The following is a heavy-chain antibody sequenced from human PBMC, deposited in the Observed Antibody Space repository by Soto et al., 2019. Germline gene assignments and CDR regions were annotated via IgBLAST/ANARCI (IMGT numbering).Heavy chain of an antibody. J-gene: IGHJ5*02. D-gene: IGHD1-1*01. CDR1: GYTFTSYD. CDR2: INPSGGST. CDR3: ARGTWNRGGLDP. V-gene: IGHV1-46*01. Sequence: ASVKVSCKASGYTFTSYDINWVRQAPGQGLEWMGIINPSGGSTSYAQKSQGRVTMTRDTSTSTVYMELSSLRSEDTAVYYCARGTWNRGGLDPWGQGTLVTVSS.